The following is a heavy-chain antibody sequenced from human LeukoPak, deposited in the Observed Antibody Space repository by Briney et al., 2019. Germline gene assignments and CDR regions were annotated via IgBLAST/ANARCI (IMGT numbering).Heavy chain of an antibody. CDR2: ISYDGSNK. CDR3: AKGRGEYYYDSSGYYYDPGFDY. CDR1: GFTFSSYG. V-gene: IGHV3-30*18. J-gene: IGHJ4*02. D-gene: IGHD3-22*01. Sequence: GGSLRLSCAASGFTFSSYGMHWVRQAPGKGLEWVAVISYDGSNKYYADSVKGRFTISGDNSKNTLYLQMNSLRAEDTAVYYCAKGRGEYYYDSSGYYYDPGFDYWGQGTLVTVSS.